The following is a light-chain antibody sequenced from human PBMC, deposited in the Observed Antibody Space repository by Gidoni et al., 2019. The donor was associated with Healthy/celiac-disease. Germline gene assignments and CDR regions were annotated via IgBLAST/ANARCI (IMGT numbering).Light chain of an antibody. CDR1: SSDVGGYNY. V-gene: IGLV2-14*01. CDR2: EVS. J-gene: IGLJ2*01. CDR3: SSYTSSSTLV. Sequence: QSALTQPASVSGYPGQPITISCTGTSSDVGGYNYVSWYQQHPGHAPKLMIYEVSNRPSGVSNRFSGSKSGNTASLTISGLQAEDEADYYCSSYTSSSTLVFGGGTKLTVL.